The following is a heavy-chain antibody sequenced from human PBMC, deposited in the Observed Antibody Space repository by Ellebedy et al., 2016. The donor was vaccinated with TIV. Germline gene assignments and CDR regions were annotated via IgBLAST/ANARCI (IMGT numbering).Heavy chain of an antibody. D-gene: IGHD3-10*01. CDR3: ARHSGKYYGSGTANAAFDV. Sequence: ASVKVSXKASGYTFSSYGISWVRQAPGQGLEWVGWISAYNDHTDYAQDLQGRVTMTTDTFTSTAYMDLRSLRSDDTAVYYCARHSGKYYGSGTANAAFDVWGQGTVVTVSS. J-gene: IGHJ3*01. CDR2: ISAYNDHT. V-gene: IGHV1-18*04. CDR1: GYTFSSYG.